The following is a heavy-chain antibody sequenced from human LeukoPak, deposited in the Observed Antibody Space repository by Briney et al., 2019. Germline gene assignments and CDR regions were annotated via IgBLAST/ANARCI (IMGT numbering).Heavy chain of an antibody. Sequence: GESLKISCKGSSYSFTSYWIGWVRQMPGKGLEWMGIIYPGDSDTRYSPSFQGQVTISADKSSSTAYLQWSSLKASDTAMYYCARRRARKSFDYWGQGTLVTVSS. CDR2: IYPGDSDT. CDR3: ARRRARKSFDY. CDR1: SYSFTSYW. V-gene: IGHV5-51*01. J-gene: IGHJ4*02.